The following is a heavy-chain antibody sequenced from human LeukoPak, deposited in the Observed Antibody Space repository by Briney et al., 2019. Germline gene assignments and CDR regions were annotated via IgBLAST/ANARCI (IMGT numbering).Heavy chain of an antibody. CDR2: IRYDGSNK. V-gene: IGHV3-30*02. CDR1: GFSFSSYR. J-gene: IGHJ4*02. D-gene: IGHD2-2*01. Sequence: GGCLRLSCAASGFSFSSYRMHWVRPAPGKGLEWVAFIRYDGSNKYYADSVKGRFIISRDNSKNTLYLQMNSLRAEDTAVYYCAKDRAAGYCSSTSCYAYYFDYWGQGTLVTVSS. CDR3: AKDRAAGYCSSTSCYAYYFDY.